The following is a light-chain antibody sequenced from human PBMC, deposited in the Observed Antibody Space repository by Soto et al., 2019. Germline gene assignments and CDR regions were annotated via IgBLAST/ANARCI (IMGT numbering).Light chain of an antibody. V-gene: IGLV2-14*03. J-gene: IGLJ1*01. CDR3: SSYTSTMTNV. Sequence: LTERAAGSECSGQWITNSCTKTSSDVGGFNSVSWYQLRPGTAPKLILYDVVDRPSGVSYRFSGSKSGNTASLTISGLQAADEADYFCSSYTSTMTNVFGSGTKVTVL. CDR1: SSDVGGFNS. CDR2: DVV.